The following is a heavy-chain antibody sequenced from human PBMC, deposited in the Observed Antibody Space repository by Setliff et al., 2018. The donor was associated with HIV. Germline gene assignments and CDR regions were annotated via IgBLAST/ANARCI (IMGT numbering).Heavy chain of an antibody. CDR2: IYYSGST. CDR1: GGSISSSTYY. V-gene: IGHV4-39*01. D-gene: IGHD5-18*01. J-gene: IGHJ4*02. Sequence: SETLSLTCTVSGGSISSSTYYWGWIRQPPGKGLEWIGTIYYSGSTYYNPSLKSRLTISVDTSKNQFSLKLSSVTAADTAVYYCARRDGYSYGFYFDYWGQGTQVTVSS. CDR3: ARRDGYSYGFYFDY.